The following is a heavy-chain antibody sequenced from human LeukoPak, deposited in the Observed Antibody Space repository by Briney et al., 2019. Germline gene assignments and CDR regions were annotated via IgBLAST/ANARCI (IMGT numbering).Heavy chain of an antibody. Sequence: GESLKISCKGSGYNFSNYWIGWVCQMPGKGLEWMGIIYPGDSDTRYSPSFQGQVTISADKSISTAYLQWHSLKASDTAMYYCARRGIAARRGFYYYYMDVWGKGTTVTVSS. V-gene: IGHV5-51*01. CDR2: IYPGDSDT. D-gene: IGHD6-6*01. CDR1: GYNFSNYW. CDR3: ARRGIAARRGFYYYYMDV. J-gene: IGHJ6*03.